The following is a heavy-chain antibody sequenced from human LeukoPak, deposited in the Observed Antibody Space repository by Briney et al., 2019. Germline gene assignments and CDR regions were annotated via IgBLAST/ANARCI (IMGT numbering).Heavy chain of an antibody. CDR3: AKSKEELIHLWPPIYSYSYYMDV. CDR2: IYTSGST. D-gene: IGHD5-18*01. J-gene: IGHJ6*03. CDR1: GGSLSSYY. V-gene: IGHV4-4*07. Sequence: SETLSLTCTVSGGSLSSYYWNWIRQPAGKGLEWIGRIYTSGSTNYNPSLKSRVTMSVDTSKNQFSLKLSSVTAADRAVYYCAKSKEELIHLWPPIYSYSYYMDVWDKGTTVTVSS.